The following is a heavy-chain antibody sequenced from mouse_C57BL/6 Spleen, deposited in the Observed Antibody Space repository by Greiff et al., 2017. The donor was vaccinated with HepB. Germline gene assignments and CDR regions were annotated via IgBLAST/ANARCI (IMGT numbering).Heavy chain of an antibody. V-gene: IGHV1-55*01. CDR3: ARGDSTTVVAPYAMDY. J-gene: IGHJ4*01. D-gene: IGHD1-1*01. Sequence: QVQLQQPGAELVKPGASVKMSCKASGYTFTSYWITWVKQRPGQGLEWIGDIYPGSGSTNYNEKFKSKATLTVDTSSSTAYMQLSSLTSEDSAVYYCARGDSTTVVAPYAMDYWGQGTSVTVSS. CDR2: IYPGSGST. CDR1: GYTFTSYW.